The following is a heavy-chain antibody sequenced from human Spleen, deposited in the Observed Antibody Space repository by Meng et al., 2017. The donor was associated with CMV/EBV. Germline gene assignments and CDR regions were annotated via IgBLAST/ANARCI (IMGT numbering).Heavy chain of an antibody. CDR3: ARLRGYYDSSGFDY. CDR1: GFTFGDYY. D-gene: IGHD3-22*01. J-gene: IGHJ4*02. V-gene: IGHV3-11*01. CDR2: ISTGGSTI. Sequence: SGFTFGDYYMTWIRQAPGKGLEWISYISTGGSTIQYADSVEGRFTISRDNAKNSLYLQMNSLRAEDTAVYYCARLRGYYDSSGFDYWGQGTLVTVSS.